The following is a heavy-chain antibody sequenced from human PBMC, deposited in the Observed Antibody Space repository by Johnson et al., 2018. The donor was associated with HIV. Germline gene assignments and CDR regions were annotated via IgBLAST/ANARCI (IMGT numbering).Heavy chain of an antibody. J-gene: IGHJ3*02. Sequence: VQLVESGGGVVQPGRSLRLSCAASGFTFRSYAMHWVRQAPGKGLEWVAVISYDGNIKFYADYVKGRFSISRDNSKNTLFLDMNSLRAEDTAVYYCASTKGIQLWLDAFDIWGQGTMVTVSS. V-gene: IGHV3-30-3*01. D-gene: IGHD5-18*01. CDR1: GFTFRSYA. CDR2: ISYDGNIK. CDR3: ASTKGIQLWLDAFDI.